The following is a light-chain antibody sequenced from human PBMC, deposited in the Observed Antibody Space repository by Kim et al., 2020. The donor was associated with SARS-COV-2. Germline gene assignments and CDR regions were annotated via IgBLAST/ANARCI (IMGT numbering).Light chain of an antibody. CDR1: QGISNS. J-gene: IGKJ2*01. V-gene: IGKV1-27*01. CDR2: TAS. CDR3: QNCNSAPYT. Sequence: SGSVGDRVTITCRASQGISNSLAWYQQKPGKVPKLLIYTASALPSGVPSRFSGGGSGTDFTLTISSLQPEDVATYYCQNCNSAPYTFGQGTKLEI.